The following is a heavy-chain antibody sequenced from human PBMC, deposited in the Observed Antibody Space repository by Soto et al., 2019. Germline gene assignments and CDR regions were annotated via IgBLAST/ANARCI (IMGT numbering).Heavy chain of an antibody. Sequence: PGGSLRLSCVASGFTFSSYSMNWVRQAPGKGLEWVSSIGSGSNYIYYADSMRGRFTISRDNAKNSLNLHMNSLRAEDTALYYCARGGGKGLYSRSWSPHYWGLGTLVTVSS. V-gene: IGHV3-21*01. D-gene: IGHD6-13*01. CDR3: ARGGGKGLYSRSWSPHY. CDR2: IGSGSNYI. J-gene: IGHJ4*02. CDR1: GFTFSSYS.